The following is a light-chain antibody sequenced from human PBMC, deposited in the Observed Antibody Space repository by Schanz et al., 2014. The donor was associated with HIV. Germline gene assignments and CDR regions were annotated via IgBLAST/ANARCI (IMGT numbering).Light chain of an antibody. CDR3: AAWDDGLNGWV. CDR2: RNN. CDR1: SSNIGTNY. Sequence: QSVLTQPPSASGTPGQRVTISCSGSSSNIGTNYVYWYQQLPGTAPKLLIYRNNYRPSGVPDRFSGSKSGTSASLAISGLRSEDEADYYCAAWDDGLNGWVFGGGTKLTVL. V-gene: IGLV1-47*01. J-gene: IGLJ3*02.